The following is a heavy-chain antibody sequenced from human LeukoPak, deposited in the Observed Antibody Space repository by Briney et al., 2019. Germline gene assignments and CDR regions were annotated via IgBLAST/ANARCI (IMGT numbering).Heavy chain of an antibody. CDR3: AREDCSGTSCSEYV. CDR1: GGSVSSGSYY. CDR2: IYYSGST. D-gene: IGHD2-2*01. J-gene: IGHJ6*02. Sequence: PSETLSLTRTVSGGSVSSGSYYWSWIRQPPGKGLEWIGYIYYSGSTNYNPSLKSRVTISVDTSKNQFSLKLSSVTAADTAVYYCAREDCSGTSCSEYVWGQGTTVTVSS. V-gene: IGHV4-61*01.